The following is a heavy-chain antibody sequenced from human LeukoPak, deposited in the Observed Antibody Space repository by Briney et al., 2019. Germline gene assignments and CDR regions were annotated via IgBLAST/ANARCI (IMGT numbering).Heavy chain of an antibody. CDR2: ISGSGGRT. CDR1: GFTFSSYA. V-gene: IGHV3-23*01. J-gene: IGHJ3*02. Sequence: GGSLRLSCAASGFTFSSYAMTWVRQPPGKGLEWVSTISGSGGRTYYADSVKGRFTISRDDSKNTLYLQMNSLRAEDTAVYYCAKDKVYDSSGYYYGDAFDIWGQGTMVTVSS. D-gene: IGHD3-22*01. CDR3: AKDKVYDSSGYYYGDAFDI.